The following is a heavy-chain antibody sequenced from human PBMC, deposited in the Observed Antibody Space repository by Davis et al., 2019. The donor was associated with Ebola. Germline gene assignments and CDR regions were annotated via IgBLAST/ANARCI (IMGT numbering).Heavy chain of an antibody. CDR3: ARDRGYYDFWSGYHLDVVTAIPETGMDV. D-gene: IGHD3-3*01. CDR2: IYYSGST. Sequence: PSETLSLTCTVSGGSISSGDYYWSWIRQHPGKGLEWIGYIYYSGSTYYNPSLKSRVTISVDTSKNQFSLKLSSVTAADTAVYYCARDRGYYDFWSGYHLDVVTAIPETGMDVWGQGTTVTVSS. V-gene: IGHV4-31*03. CDR1: GGSISSGDYY. J-gene: IGHJ6*02.